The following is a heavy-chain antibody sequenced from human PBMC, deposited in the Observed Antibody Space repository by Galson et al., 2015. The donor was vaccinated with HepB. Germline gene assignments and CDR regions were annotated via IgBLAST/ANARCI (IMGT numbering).Heavy chain of an antibody. CDR3: ATVESRDGYNYLFDY. J-gene: IGHJ4*02. CDR1: GYTLTELS. CDR2: FDPEDGET. Sequence: SVKVSCKVSGYTLTELSMHWVRQAPGKGLEWMGGFDPEDGETIYAQKFQGRVTMTEDTSTDTAYMELSSLRSEDTAVYYCATVESRDGYNYLFDYWGQGTLVTVSS. D-gene: IGHD5-24*01. V-gene: IGHV1-24*01.